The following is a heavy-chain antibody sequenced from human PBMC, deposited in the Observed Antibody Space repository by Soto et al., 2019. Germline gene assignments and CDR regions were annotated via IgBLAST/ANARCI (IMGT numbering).Heavy chain of an antibody. D-gene: IGHD4-17*01. CDR2: ITGRGDST. CDR1: GFTFSSYA. CDR3: TKGNYGDYEN. V-gene: IGHV3-23*01. Sequence: VQLLESGGGLVQPGGSLRLSCVASGFTFSSYAMNWVRQAPGKGLEWVSTITGRGDSTYYADSVRGRFTIPRDNSKNTLSLQTNSLRAEDTAIYYCTKGNYGDYENWGQGTLLTVSS. J-gene: IGHJ4*02.